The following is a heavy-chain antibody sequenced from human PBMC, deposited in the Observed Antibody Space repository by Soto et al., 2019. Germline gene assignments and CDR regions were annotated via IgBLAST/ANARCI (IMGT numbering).Heavy chain of an antibody. CDR3: AREALSGTTGVNAFDI. CDR1: GYTFTSYA. V-gene: IGHV1-3*01. D-gene: IGHD1-7*01. J-gene: IGHJ3*02. Sequence: ASVKFSCKAXGYTFTSYAMHWVRQAPGQRLEWMGWINAGNGNTKYSQKFQGRVTITRDTSASTAYMELSSLRSEDTAVYYCAREALSGTTGVNAFDIWGQGTMVTVSS. CDR2: INAGNGNT.